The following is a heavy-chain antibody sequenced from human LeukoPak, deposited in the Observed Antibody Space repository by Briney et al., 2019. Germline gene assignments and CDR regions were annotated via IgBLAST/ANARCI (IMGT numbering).Heavy chain of an antibody. Sequence: GGSLRLSCAVSGITLSNYGMSWVRQAPGKGLEWVAGISGSGGGTSYADSVKGRFTISRDNAKNTLFLQLNSLRVEDTAVYYCARGHYDVLAASYKWTPDYWGQGTLVTVSS. CDR3: ARGHYDVLAASYKWTPDY. CDR2: ISGSGGGT. V-gene: IGHV3-23*01. J-gene: IGHJ4*02. D-gene: IGHD3-9*01. CDR1: GITLSNYG.